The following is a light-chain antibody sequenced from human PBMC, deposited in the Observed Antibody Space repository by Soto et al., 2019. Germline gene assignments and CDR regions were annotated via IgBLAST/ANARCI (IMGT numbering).Light chain of an antibody. CDR1: QSVSSSY. V-gene: IGKV3-20*01. CDR2: DAS. J-gene: IGKJ1*01. CDR3: QQYGSSPPT. Sequence: EIVLTQSPGTLSLSPGERSSLSWRASQSVSSSYLAWYQQIPGQAPRLLINDASRRATGIPDRFSGSGSGTDFTLTISRLEPEDFAVYYCQQYGSSPPTFGQGTKVDIK.